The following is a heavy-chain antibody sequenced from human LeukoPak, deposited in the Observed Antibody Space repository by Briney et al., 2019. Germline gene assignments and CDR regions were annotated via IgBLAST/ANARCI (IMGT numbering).Heavy chain of an antibody. D-gene: IGHD1-26*01. CDR1: GGSISSSSYY. J-gene: IGHJ3*02. CDR2: ISYSGST. V-gene: IGHV4-39*02. CDR3: ARDPLYSGSRDAFDI. Sequence: SETLSLTCTVSGGSISSSSYYWGWIRQPPGKGLEWIGSISYSGSTYYNPSLKSRVTISVDTSKNQFSLKLSSVTAADTAVYYCARDPLYSGSRDAFDIWGQGTMVTVSS.